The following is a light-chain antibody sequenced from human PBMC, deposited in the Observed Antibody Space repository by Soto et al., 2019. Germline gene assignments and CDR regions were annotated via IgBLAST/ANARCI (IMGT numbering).Light chain of an antibody. CDR1: QSVSSRS. Sequence: EIVLTQSPGTLSLSPGERATLSCRASQSVSSRSLAWYQQKPGQAPRLLIYGASNRATGIPDRFSGSGSGTDFTLTTSRLEPEDFAVYYCQQRSNWLSITFGQGTRLEIK. J-gene: IGKJ5*01. V-gene: IGKV3D-20*02. CDR2: GAS. CDR3: QQRSNWLSIT.